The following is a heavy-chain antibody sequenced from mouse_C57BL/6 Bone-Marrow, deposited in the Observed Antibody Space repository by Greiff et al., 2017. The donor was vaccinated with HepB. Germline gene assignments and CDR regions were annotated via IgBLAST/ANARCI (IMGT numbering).Heavy chain of an antibody. Sequence: QVQLQQSGAELVKPGASVKMSCKASGYTFTSYWITWVKQRPGQGLEWIGDIYPGSGSTNYNEKFKSKATLTVDTSSSTAYMQLSSLTSEDSAVYYCARGDYSYGNYGGWYFDVWGTGTTVTVSS. J-gene: IGHJ1*03. CDR2: IYPGSGST. V-gene: IGHV1-55*01. CDR1: GYTFTSYW. CDR3: ARGDYSYGNYGGWYFDV. D-gene: IGHD2-1*01.